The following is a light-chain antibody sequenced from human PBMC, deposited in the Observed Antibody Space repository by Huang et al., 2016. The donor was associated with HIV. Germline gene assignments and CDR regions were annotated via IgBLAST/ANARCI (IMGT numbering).Light chain of an antibody. Sequence: IQITQSPSSLSASVGDRVIITCRASQSISSYLNWYQQQPGKAPNLLIYAASSLQSGVPSRFSGSGSGTDFTLTIRSLQPEDFATYYCQQSYSNTFTFGAGTKVDVK. CDR3: QQSYSNTFT. J-gene: IGKJ3*01. CDR2: AAS. CDR1: QSISSY. V-gene: IGKV1-39*01.